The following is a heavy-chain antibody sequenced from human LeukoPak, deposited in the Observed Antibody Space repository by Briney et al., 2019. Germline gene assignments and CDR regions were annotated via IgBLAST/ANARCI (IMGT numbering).Heavy chain of an antibody. V-gene: IGHV3-30*03. CDR2: ISYDGSNK. CDR3: AGGDSSGYPGRY. Sequence: GGSLRLSCAASGXSLSNYGMHWVRQAPGKGLEWVAVISYDGSNKYYADSVKGRFTISRDNSKNTLYLQINSLRAEDTAVYYCAGGDSSGYPGRYWGQGTLVTVSS. J-gene: IGHJ4*02. D-gene: IGHD3-22*01. CDR1: GXSLSNYG.